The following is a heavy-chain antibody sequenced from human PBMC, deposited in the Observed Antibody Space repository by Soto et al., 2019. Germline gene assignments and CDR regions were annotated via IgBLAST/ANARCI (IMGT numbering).Heavy chain of an antibody. Sequence: GGSLRLSCAASGFTFSRFSMNWVRRAPGKGLEWVSYISSGSATIYYADSVKGRFTISRDNAKNSLHLQMNSMRTEDTAVCYCARGGVGTTFDYGMHVWGQGTTVTVSS. CDR3: ARGGVGTTFDYGMHV. D-gene: IGHD3-16*01. CDR2: ISSGSATI. V-gene: IGHV3-48*01. CDR1: GFTFSRFS. J-gene: IGHJ6*02.